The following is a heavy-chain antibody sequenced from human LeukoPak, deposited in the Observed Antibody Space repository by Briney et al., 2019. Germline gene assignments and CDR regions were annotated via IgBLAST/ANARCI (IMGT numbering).Heavy chain of an antibody. D-gene: IGHD2-21*01. CDR3: ARRPISPDAFDI. CDR2: IYYSGNT. Sequence: SETLSLTCTVSGDSISTSNSYWGWIRQPPWKGLEWIGSIYYSGNTYYNASLKSRVTISVDTSKNQFSLKFTSVTAADTAVYYCARRPISPDAFDIWGQGTMVTVSS. CDR1: GDSISTSNSY. V-gene: IGHV4-39*01. J-gene: IGHJ3*02.